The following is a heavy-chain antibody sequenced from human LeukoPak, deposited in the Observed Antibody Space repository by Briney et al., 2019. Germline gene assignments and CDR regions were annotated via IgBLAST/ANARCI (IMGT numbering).Heavy chain of an antibody. J-gene: IGHJ5*02. Sequence: PSETLSLTRTVSGGSLSGHWWSWIRQPPGKGLEWIGYIYYSGNTNYNPSLNTRVTISVDTSKNQFSLNLRSVTAADTAVYYCAGLHFAAAEDFDPWVQGTLVTVSS. V-gene: IGHV4-59*08. D-gene: IGHD6-13*01. CDR3: AGLHFAAAEDFDP. CDR2: IYYSGNT. CDR1: GGSLSGHW.